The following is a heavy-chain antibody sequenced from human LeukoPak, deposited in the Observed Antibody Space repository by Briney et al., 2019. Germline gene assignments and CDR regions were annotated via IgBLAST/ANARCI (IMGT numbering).Heavy chain of an antibody. J-gene: IGHJ4*02. CDR2: IKQDGSES. CDR1: GFTFSSYW. D-gene: IGHD3-16*01. V-gene: IGHV3-7*01. CDR3: ARLGEKADFDY. Sequence: GGSLRLSCAASGFTFSSYWMSWVRQAPGKGLEWAANIKQDGSESYSVDSVKGRFTFSRDNAKNSLYLQINSLRAEDTAVYYCARLGEKADFDYWGQGTLVTVSS.